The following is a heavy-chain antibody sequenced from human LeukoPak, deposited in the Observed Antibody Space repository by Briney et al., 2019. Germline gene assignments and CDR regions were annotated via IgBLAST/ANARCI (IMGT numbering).Heavy chain of an antibody. CDR3: ARDRDAEWPLRILDY. CDR2: ISYDGSNK. J-gene: IGHJ4*02. V-gene: IGHV3-30*04. CDR1: EFTFSSYT. D-gene: IGHD3-3*01. Sequence: GGSLRLSCAASEFTFSSYTMHWVRQAPGKGLEWVAVISYDGSNKYYADSVKGRFTISRDNSKNTLYLQMNSLRAEDTAVYYCARDRDAEWPLRILDYWGQGTLVTVSS.